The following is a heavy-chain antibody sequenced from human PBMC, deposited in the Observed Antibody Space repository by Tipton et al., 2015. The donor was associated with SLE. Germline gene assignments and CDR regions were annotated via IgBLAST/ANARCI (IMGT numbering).Heavy chain of an antibody. J-gene: IGHJ4*02. CDR3: ASASWNYGFFDY. CDR1: GFSVSGNY. CDR2: IYSAGDT. Sequence: SLRLSCAASGFSVSGNYMSWVRQAPGKGLEWVSVIYSAGDTYYADPVKGRFTISRDNSNNTVYLHMNSLRADDTAIYYCASASWNYGFFDYWGQGTLVTVSS. V-gene: IGHV3-53*01. D-gene: IGHD1-7*01.